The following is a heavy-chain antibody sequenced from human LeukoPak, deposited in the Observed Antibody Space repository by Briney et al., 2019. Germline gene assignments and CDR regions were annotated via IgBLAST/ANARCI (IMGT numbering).Heavy chain of an antibody. CDR1: DYDFSTKW. Sequence: GESLKISCQTADYDFSTKWICWVCQMPGKGLEWMGIIYPLDSIIRYSPSFRGLVTISADRSINTAYLQWTSLKPSDTAINYCAGLTPEYADYWFDHWGQGSLVTVSS. J-gene: IGHJ5*02. CDR3: AGLTPEYADYWFDH. CDR2: IYPLDSII. D-gene: IGHD2-8*01. V-gene: IGHV5-51*01.